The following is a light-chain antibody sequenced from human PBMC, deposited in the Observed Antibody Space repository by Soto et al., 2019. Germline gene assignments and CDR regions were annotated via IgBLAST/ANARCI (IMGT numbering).Light chain of an antibody. CDR2: DAS. CDR1: QSISTS. Sequence: DIQMTQSPSSLSASVGDRVTITCRASQSISTSLCWFQQKPGRAPKLLISDASTLQSGVPSRFSGSGFGTDCTLTISSLQPEDFAAYYCLQTYTVPRTFGQGTNLDIK. V-gene: IGKV1-39*01. CDR3: LQTYTVPRT. J-gene: IGKJ2*01.